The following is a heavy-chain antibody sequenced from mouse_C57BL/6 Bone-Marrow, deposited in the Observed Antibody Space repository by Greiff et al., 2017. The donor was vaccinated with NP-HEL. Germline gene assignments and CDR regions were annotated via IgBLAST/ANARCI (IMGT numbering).Heavy chain of an antibody. Sequence: QVHVKQPGAELVKPGASVKLSCKASGYTFTSYWMQWVKQRPGQGLEWIGEIDPSDSYTNYNQKFKGKATLTVDTSSSTAYMQLSSLTSEDSAVYYCARSDYVFDYWGQGTTLTVSS. J-gene: IGHJ2*01. CDR3: ARSDYVFDY. CDR2: IDPSDSYT. CDR1: GYTFTSYW. D-gene: IGHD2-4*01. V-gene: IGHV1-50*01.